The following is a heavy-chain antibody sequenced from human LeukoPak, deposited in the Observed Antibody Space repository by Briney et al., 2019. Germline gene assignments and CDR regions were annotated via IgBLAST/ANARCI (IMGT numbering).Heavy chain of an antibody. J-gene: IGHJ3*02. V-gene: IGHV3-23*01. CDR3: AKVDSSAWYPGVTFDI. CDR1: GFTFSSYA. CDR2: ISGSGGST. D-gene: IGHD6-19*01. Sequence: GGSLRLSCAASGFTFSSYAMSWVRQAPGKGLEWVSTISGSGGSTYHADSVKGRFTISRDNSKNTLYLQMNSLRVEDTAVYYCAKVDSSAWYPGVTFDIWGQGTMVTVSS.